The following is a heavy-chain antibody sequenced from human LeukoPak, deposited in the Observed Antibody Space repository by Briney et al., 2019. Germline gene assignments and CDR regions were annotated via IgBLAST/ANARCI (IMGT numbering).Heavy chain of an antibody. CDR3: SSGLSVLRSNNTPVDY. Sequence: GGSLRLSCAASGFTFSGSAMHWVRQASGKGLEWVGRIRSRANNYATAYAASVKGRFTISRDDSKNTAYLQMNSLKTGDTAVYFCSSGLSVLRSNNTPVDYWGQGTLVTVSS. D-gene: IGHD4-17*01. V-gene: IGHV3-73*01. CDR2: IRSRANNYAT. J-gene: IGHJ4*02. CDR1: GFTFSGSA.